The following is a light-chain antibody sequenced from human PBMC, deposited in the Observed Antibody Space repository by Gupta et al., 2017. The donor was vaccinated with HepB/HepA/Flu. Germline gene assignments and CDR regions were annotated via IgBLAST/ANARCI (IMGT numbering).Light chain of an antibody. CDR2: NDT. V-gene: IGLV3-25*02. J-gene: IGLJ1*01. Sequence: SPDLPQPPSVSVSAGQTARIHRSGDVFPNQYAYWYQQRPGQAPVLIVYNDTERPPGTPERFSGACSGATVTLTISGVQAEEEADYYCQSADSSGTFYVFGTGTKVSIL. CDR1: VFPNQY. CDR3: QSADSSGTFYV.